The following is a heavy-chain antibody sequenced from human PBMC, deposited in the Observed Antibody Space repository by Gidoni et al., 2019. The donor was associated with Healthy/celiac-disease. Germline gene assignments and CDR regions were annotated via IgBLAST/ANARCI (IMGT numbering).Heavy chain of an antibody. CDR3: ASSKSVVTTMPLDY. CDR1: GFTVSSNY. J-gene: IGHJ4*02. D-gene: IGHD2-15*01. Sequence: EVQLVASGGGFIQPGGSLRLSCAASGFTVSSNYMSWVRQAPGKGREWVSVIYRGGSKYYADSVKGRFTISRDNSKNTLYLQMNSLRAEDTAVYYCASSKSVVTTMPLDYWGQGTLVTVSS. CDR2: IYRGGSK. V-gene: IGHV3-53*01.